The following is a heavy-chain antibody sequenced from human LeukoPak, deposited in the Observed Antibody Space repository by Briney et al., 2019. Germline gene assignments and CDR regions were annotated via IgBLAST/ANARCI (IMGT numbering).Heavy chain of an antibody. CDR3: ARGPYCDGDCYPEAYFDY. CDR2: INPNSGGT. CDR1: GYTFSGYY. V-gene: IGHV1-2*02. J-gene: IGHJ4*02. D-gene: IGHD2-21*02. Sequence: ASVKVSCKASGYTFSGYYMHWVRQAPGQGLEWMGWINPNSGGTNYAQKFQGRVTMTRDTSISTAYMELSRLRSDDTAVYYCARGPYCDGDCYPEAYFDYWGQGTLVTVSS.